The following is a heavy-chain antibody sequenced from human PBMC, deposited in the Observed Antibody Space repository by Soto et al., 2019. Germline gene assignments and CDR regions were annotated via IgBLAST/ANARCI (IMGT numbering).Heavy chain of an antibody. CDR1: GFTFSSYS. Sequence: EVQLVESGGGLGKPGGSLRLSCAASGFTFSSYSMNWVRQAPGKGLEWVSSISSSSSYIYYADSVKGRFTISRDNAKNSLYLQMNSLRAEDTAVYYCARGQGYDFWSGTANYYYGMDVWGQGTTVTVSS. CDR2: ISSSSSYI. V-gene: IGHV3-21*01. D-gene: IGHD3-3*01. CDR3: ARGQGYDFWSGTANYYYGMDV. J-gene: IGHJ6*02.